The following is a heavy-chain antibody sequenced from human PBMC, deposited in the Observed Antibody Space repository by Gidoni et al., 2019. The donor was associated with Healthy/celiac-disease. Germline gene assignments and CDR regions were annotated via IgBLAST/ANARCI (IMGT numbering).Heavy chain of an antibody. J-gene: IGHJ4*02. CDR2: IKSKTDGGTT. Sequence: EVQLVESGGGLVKPGGSLRLSCAASGVTFSNARMSWVLQAPGKGLEWVGRIKSKTDGGTTDYAAPVKGRFTISRDDSKNTLYLQMNSLKTEDTAVYYCTTDTYYYGSGSYPPFDYWGQGTLVTVSS. D-gene: IGHD3-10*01. CDR1: GVTFSNAR. V-gene: IGHV3-15*01. CDR3: TTDTYYYGSGSYPPFDY.